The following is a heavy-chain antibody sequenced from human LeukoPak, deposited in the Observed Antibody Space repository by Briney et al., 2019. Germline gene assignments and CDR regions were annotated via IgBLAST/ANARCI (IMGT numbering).Heavy chain of an antibody. V-gene: IGHV4-59*08. CDR1: GGSISSYY. J-gene: IGHJ3*02. Sequence: SETLSLTCTVSGGSISSYYWSWIRQPPGKGLEWIGYIYYSGSTNYNPSLKSRVTISVDTSKNQFSLKLSSVTAADTAAYYCARWANGWYAGSAFDIWGQGTMVTVSS. D-gene: IGHD6-19*01. CDR2: IYYSGST. CDR3: ARWANGWYAGSAFDI.